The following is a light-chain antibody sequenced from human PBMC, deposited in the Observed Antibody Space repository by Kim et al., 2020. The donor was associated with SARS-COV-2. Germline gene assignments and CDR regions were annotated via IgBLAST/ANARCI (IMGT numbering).Light chain of an antibody. CDR2: KVS. V-gene: IGKV2-30*02. Sequence: PASISCRSSQSLVHSDGNIYLNWFQQRPGQSPRRLIYKVSDRDSGVPDRFSGSGSGTDFTLKISRVEAEDVWVYYCMQGTYWPRTFGQGTKVDIK. J-gene: IGKJ1*01. CDR1: QSLVHSDGNIY. CDR3: MQGTYWPRT.